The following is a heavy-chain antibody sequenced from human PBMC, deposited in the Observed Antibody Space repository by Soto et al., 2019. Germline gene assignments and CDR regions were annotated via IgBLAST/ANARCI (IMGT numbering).Heavy chain of an antibody. CDR2: IYYSGST. CDR1: GGSINSGDYY. CDR3: ARAQLVGYYFDY. Sequence: QVQLQESGPGLVKPSQTLSLTCIVSGGSINSGDYYWSWIRQPPGKGLEWIGYIYYSGSTYYNPSLTRRVIISVDKAKNQLSLKLSSVTAADTAVYYCARAQLVGYYFDYWGQGTLLTVSS. J-gene: IGHJ4*02. D-gene: IGHD2-2*01. V-gene: IGHV4-30-4*08.